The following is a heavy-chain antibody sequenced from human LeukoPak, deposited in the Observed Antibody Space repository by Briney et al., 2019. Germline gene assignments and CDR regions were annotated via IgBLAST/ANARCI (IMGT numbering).Heavy chain of an antibody. V-gene: IGHV3-21*01. CDR1: GFTFSSYS. CDR3: ASGSGEYFQH. D-gene: IGHD2-15*01. Sequence: GGSLRLSCAASGFTFSSYSMNWVRQAPGKELEWVSSISSSSSYIYYADSVKGRFTISRDNAKNSLYLQMNSLRAEDTAVYYCASGSGEYFQHWGQGTLVTVSS. J-gene: IGHJ1*01. CDR2: ISSSSSYI.